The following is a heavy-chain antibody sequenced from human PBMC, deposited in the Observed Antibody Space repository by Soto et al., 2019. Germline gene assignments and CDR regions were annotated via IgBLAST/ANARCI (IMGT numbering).Heavy chain of an antibody. D-gene: IGHD2-8*01. J-gene: IGHJ6*02. Sequence: EVQLLESGGGFIHPGGSLRLSCAASGFSFSSFAMNWVRQAPGKGLEWVSIISGSADSTFYADSVKGRFTISRDNSKGRLYRKINSRGAEDTAEYYCAKTRGSMKYAISVYGMTSGAKGPRSPSP. V-gene: IGHV3-23*01. CDR1: GFSFSSFA. CDR2: ISGSADST. CDR3: AKTRGSMKYAISVYGMTS.